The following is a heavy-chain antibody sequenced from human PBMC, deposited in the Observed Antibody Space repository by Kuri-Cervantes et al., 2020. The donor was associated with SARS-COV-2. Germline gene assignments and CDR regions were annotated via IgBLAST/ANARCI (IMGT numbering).Heavy chain of an antibody. D-gene: IGHD1-26*01. CDR3: ARDESGSFDGSAFDV. Sequence: GESLKISCAASGFTLSNYGMNWVRQAPGKGLEWVSSISSTRSYIHYADSLKGRFTISRDNVKNSLYLQMNSLRAEDTAVYYCARDESGSFDGSAFDVWGQGTMVTVSS. CDR1: GFTLSNYG. J-gene: IGHJ3*01. CDR2: ISSTRSYI. V-gene: IGHV3-21*01.